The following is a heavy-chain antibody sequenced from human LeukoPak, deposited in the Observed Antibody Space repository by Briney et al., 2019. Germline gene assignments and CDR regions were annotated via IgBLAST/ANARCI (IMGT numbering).Heavy chain of an antibody. J-gene: IGHJ6*02. CDR1: GGSISSSSYS. D-gene: IGHD1-14*01. Sequence: SETLSLTCTVSGGSISSSSYSWGWIRQPPGKALEWIGCISYSGRTFYNPSLRSRVTLSVDTSKNQFSLNLRSVTAADTAVYYCERNRNSGHHSYGMDVWGQGTTVTVSS. V-gene: IGHV4-39*01. CDR2: ISYSGRT. CDR3: ERNRNSGHHSYGMDV.